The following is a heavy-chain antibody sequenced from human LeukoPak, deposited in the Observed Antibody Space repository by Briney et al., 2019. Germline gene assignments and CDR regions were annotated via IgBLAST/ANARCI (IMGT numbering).Heavy chain of an antibody. D-gene: IGHD6-6*01. J-gene: IGHJ4*02. V-gene: IGHV4-34*01. CDR3: ASSEYSSSSPDY. CDR2: IHHSGST. CDR1: GDSLSVYY. Sequence: PSETLPLTCSVRGDSLSVYYWSWIRQPPGEGLEWVGEIHHSGSTNYNPSLSSRVSISLDTSKNQFSLKLSSVTAADTAVYYCASSEYSSSSPDYWGQGTLVTVSS.